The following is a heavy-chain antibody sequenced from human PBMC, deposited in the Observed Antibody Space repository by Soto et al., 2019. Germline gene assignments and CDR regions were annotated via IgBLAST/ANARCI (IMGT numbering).Heavy chain of an antibody. D-gene: IGHD3-22*01. Sequence: GGSLRLSCAASGFTVSSNYMSWVRQAPGKGLEWVSVIYSGGNTYYADSVKGRFTISRDNSKNTLYLQMNSLRAEDTAVYYCARNYSDSGGGFDYWGQGTLVTVSS. J-gene: IGHJ4*02. CDR2: IYSGGNT. V-gene: IGHV3-53*01. CDR1: GFTVSSNY. CDR3: ARNYSDSGGGFDY.